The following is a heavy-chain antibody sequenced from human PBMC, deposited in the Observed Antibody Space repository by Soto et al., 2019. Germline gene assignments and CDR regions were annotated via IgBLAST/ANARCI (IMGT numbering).Heavy chain of an antibody. CDR2: IYPGDSDT. V-gene: IGHV5-51*07. CDR3: ARYDFWSHHSPH. Sequence: GEALKISGKGSVYSFSRYWIGWVHQMPGKGLKWMGIIYPGDSDTRYSPSFQGQVTISAGMSINTAYLQWSSLKASDTAMYYCARYDFWSHHSPHWGPGTLVTVSS. D-gene: IGHD3-3*01. CDR1: VYSFSRYW. J-gene: IGHJ4*02.